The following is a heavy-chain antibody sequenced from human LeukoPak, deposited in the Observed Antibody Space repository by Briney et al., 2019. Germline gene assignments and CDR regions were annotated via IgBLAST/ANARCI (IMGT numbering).Heavy chain of an antibody. CDR1: GGSISSYY. CDR3: ARCDWGSTGYYFDY. J-gene: IGHJ4*02. D-gene: IGHD7-27*01. Sequence: PSETLSLTCTVSGGSISSYYWSWIRRPAGKGLEWIGRIYTSGSTNYNPSLKSRVTMSVDTSKNQFSLKLSSVTAADTAVYYCARCDWGSTGYYFDYWGQGTLVTVSS. V-gene: IGHV4-4*07. CDR2: IYTSGST.